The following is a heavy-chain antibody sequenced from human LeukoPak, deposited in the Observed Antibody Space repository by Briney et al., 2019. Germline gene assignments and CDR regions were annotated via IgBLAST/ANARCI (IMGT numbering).Heavy chain of an antibody. D-gene: IGHD3-22*01. CDR1: GFTFSSHS. V-gene: IGHV3-21*01. CDR2: ISSSSYI. CDR3: ARDLYYDSSGYYGGYFDY. Sequence: GGSLRLSCAASGFTFSSHSMNWVRQAPGKGLEWVSSISSSSYIYYADSVKGRFTISRDNAKNSLYLQMNSLRAEDTAVYYCARDLYYDSSGYYGGYFDYWGQGTLVTVSS. J-gene: IGHJ4*02.